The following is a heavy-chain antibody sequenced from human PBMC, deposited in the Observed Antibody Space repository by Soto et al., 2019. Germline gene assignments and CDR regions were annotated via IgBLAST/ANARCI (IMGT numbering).Heavy chain of an antibody. CDR1: GFTVSSNS. J-gene: IGHJ4*02. V-gene: IGHV3-23*04. CDR2: ISGSGGST. D-gene: IGHD5-12*01. CDR3: ATVDRTLDY. Sequence: EVQLVESGGGLIQPGGSLRLSCAASGFTVSSNSMNWVRQAPGKGLEWVSAISGSGGSTYYADSVKGRFTISRDNSKNTLYLQMNSLRAEDTAVYYCATVDRTLDYWGQGTLVTVSS.